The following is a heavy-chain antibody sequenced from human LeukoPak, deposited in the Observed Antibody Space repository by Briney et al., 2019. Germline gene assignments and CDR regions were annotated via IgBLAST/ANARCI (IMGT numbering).Heavy chain of an antibody. V-gene: IGHV4-59*08. Sequence: SETLSLTCTVSGGSISNYYWSWIRQPPGKGLDRIGYIYYSGSTNYNPSLKSRVTISVDTSRNQFSLKLSSVTAADTAVYYCARVVSENDAFDIWGQGTMVTVSS. D-gene: IGHD2-15*01. CDR2: IYYSGST. CDR1: GGSISNYY. J-gene: IGHJ3*02. CDR3: ARVVSENDAFDI.